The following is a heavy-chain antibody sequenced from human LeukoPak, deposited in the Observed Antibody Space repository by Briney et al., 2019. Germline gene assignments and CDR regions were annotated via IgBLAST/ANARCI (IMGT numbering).Heavy chain of an antibody. CDR1: GYTFTGYH. V-gene: IGHV1-2*06. CDR2: INPNSGGT. J-gene: IGHJ3*02. Sequence: ASVKVSCKASGYTFTGYHIHWMRQAPGQGLEWMGRINPNSGGTNYAQKFQGRVTMARDTSISTAYMELSRLTSDDTATYYCARADAFDIWGQGTMVTVSS. CDR3: ARADAFDI.